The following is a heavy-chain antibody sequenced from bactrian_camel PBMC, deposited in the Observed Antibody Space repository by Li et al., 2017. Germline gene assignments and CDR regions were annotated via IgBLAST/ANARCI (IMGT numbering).Heavy chain of an antibody. D-gene: IGHD6*01. Sequence: VQLVESGGGSVQAGGSLRLSCSPSVPVYTITRMAWFRQHPGMEREGIGAIYTGGGRTFYADAMKGRFTISRDNDENKVYLQMNSLKPVDTAVYYCVSGGLYGDSFRYWGQGTQVTVS. CDR3: VSGGLYGDSFRY. CDR1: VPVYTITR. J-gene: IGHJ4*01. CDR2: IYTGGGRT. V-gene: IGHV3S54*01.